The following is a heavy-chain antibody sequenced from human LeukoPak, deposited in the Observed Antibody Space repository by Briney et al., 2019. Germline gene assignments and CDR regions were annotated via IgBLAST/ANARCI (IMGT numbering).Heavy chain of an antibody. CDR1: GYTFTGYY. CDR2: INPNSGGT. CDR3: ARDEQLWLSRYYYYYMDV. J-gene: IGHJ6*03. Sequence: GASVTVSCKASGYTFTGYYMHWVRQAPGQGLEWMGWINPNSGGTNYAQKFQGRVTMTRDTSISTAYMELSRLRSDDTAVYYCARDEQLWLSRYYYYYMDVWGKGTTVTISS. D-gene: IGHD5-18*01. V-gene: IGHV1-2*02.